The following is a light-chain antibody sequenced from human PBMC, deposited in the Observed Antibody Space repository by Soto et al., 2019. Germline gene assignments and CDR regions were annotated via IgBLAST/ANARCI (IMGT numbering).Light chain of an antibody. CDR3: QVWDSNSDHDV. CDR1: NIGSKR. V-gene: IGLV3-21*02. CDR2: DDN. J-gene: IGLJ1*01. Sequence: SYELTQPPSVSVAPGQTARITCGGNNIGSKRVHWYQQRPGQAPVLVVYDDNDRPSGIPERFSGSNSGNTATLTVSRVEAGDEADYYCQVWDSNSDHDVFGTGTKVTVL.